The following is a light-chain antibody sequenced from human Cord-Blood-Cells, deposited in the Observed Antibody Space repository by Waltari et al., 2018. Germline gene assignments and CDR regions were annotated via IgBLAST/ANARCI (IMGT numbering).Light chain of an antibody. Sequence: QSALTQPASVSGSPGQPITLSCTGTSSAVGTYNLVSWYQQHPGKAPKLMIYEGSKRPSGVSNRFAGSKSGNTASLTISGLQAEDEADYYCCSYAGSSTYVFGTGTKVTVL. CDR2: EGS. V-gene: IGLV2-23*01. CDR3: CSYAGSSTYV. J-gene: IGLJ1*01. CDR1: SSAVGTYNL.